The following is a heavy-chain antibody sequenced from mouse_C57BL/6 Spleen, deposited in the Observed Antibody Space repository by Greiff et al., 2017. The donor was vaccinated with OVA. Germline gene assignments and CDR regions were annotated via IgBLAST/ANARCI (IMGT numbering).Heavy chain of an antibody. J-gene: IGHJ3*01. CDR2: IYPGDGDT. CDR1: GYAFSSYW. D-gene: IGHD2-5*01. CDR3: ARSDYSNTAWFAY. Sequence: QVQLQQSGAELVKPGASVKISCKASGYAFSSYWMNWVKQRPGKGLEWIGQIYPGDGDTNYNGKFKGKATLTADKSSSTAYMQLSSLTSEDSAVYFCARSDYSNTAWFAYWGQGTLVTVSA. V-gene: IGHV1-80*01.